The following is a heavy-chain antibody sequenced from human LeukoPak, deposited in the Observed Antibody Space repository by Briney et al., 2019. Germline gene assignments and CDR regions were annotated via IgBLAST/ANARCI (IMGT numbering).Heavy chain of an antibody. CDR2: ISGDGSIT. V-gene: IGHV3-74*01. CDR1: GFAFSSYW. J-gene: IGHJ4*02. CDR3: ARSQFDY. Sequence: GGSLRLSCATSGFAFSSYWMLWVRQAPGKGLVWVSRISGDGSITTYADSVKGRFTISRDNTKNILYLQMNSLRDEDTATYYCARSQFDYWGEGLLVTVSS.